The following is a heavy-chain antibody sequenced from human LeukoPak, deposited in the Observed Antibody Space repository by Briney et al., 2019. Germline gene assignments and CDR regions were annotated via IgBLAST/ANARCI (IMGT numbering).Heavy chain of an antibody. CDR2: IRSFNGDT. D-gene: IGHD3-10*01. CDR1: GYTFTNYD. CDR3: ARGWELLS. J-gene: IGHJ5*02. Sequence: ASVKVSCKASGYTFTNYDISWVRLAPGHGLEWMGWIRSFNGDTNYAQKFQGRVTVTADTSTSTAYMELRSLRSDDTAVYYCARGWELLSWGQGTLVTVSS. V-gene: IGHV1-18*01.